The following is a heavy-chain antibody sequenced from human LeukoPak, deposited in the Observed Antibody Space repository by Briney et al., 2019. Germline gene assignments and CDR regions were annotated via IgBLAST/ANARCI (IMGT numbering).Heavy chain of an antibody. Sequence: GASVKVSCEASGGTFSSYAISWVRQAPGQGLEWMGRIIPILGMANYAQKFQGRVTITADKSTSTAYMELSSLRSEDTAVYYCARDRSVVVPAAMVTDYYYYGMDVWGQGTTVTVSS. D-gene: IGHD2-2*01. CDR3: ARDRSVVVPAAMVTDYYYYGMDV. CDR1: GGTFSSYA. J-gene: IGHJ6*02. CDR2: IIPILGMA. V-gene: IGHV1-69*04.